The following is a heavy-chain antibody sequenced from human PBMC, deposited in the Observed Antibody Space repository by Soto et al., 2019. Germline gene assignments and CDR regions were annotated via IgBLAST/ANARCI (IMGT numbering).Heavy chain of an antibody. CDR2: VYYAGST. CDR3: ARTVLGPDLLADSFVDYYYYTAV. Sequence: QVQLQESGPGLVRPSETLSLTCTVSGGSISNFYWSWIRQPPGKGLEWIGYVYYAGSTSYNPSLKRRGTSSADSSRGQFSLRLNSVTAADTAVYYCARTVLGPDLLADSFVDYYYYTAVWGQGTTVTVSS. D-gene: IGHD3-9*01. CDR1: GGSISNFY. J-gene: IGHJ6*03. V-gene: IGHV4-59*08.